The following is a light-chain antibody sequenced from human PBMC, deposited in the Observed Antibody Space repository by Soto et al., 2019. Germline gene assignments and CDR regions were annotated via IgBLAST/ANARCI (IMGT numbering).Light chain of an antibody. J-gene: IGKJ5*01. CDR1: QGVSSY. CDR3: QHYGTSPFN. V-gene: IGKV3-20*01. CDR2: DAS. Sequence: EIVLSQSPGTLSFSPGERATLSCRASQGVSSYLAWYQHKPGQAPRLLIYDASHRATGIPDRFSGGGSGTDFTLTISSLEPEDFAVYFCQHYGTSPFNFGQGTRLEIK.